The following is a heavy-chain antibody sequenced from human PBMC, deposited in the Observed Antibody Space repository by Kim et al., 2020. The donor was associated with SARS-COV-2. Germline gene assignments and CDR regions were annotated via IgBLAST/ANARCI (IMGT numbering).Heavy chain of an antibody. CDR1: GFTFSSYS. J-gene: IGHJ2*01. D-gene: IGHD3-16*01. V-gene: IGHV3-48*02. CDR2: ISSSSSTI. CDR3: ASGGGAGWYFDL. Sequence: GGSLRLSCAASGFTFSSYSMNWVRQAPEKGLEWVSYISSSSSTIYYADSVMGRFPISRDNAKNSLYLQMNSLRDEDTAVYYCASGGGAGWYFDLWGRGTLVTVSS.